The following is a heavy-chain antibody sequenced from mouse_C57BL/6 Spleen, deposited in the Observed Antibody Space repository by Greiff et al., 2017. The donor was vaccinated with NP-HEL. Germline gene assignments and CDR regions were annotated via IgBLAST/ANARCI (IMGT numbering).Heavy chain of an antibody. CDR3: ARVHDSFYYAMDY. Sequence: EVKLMESGPGLVKPSQSLSLTCSVTGYSITSGYYWNWIRQFPGNKLEWMGYISYDGSNNYNPSLKNRISITRDTSKNQFFLKLNSVTTEDTATYYCARVHDSFYYAMDYWGQGTSVTVSS. V-gene: IGHV3-6*01. CDR2: ISYDGSN. J-gene: IGHJ4*01. D-gene: IGHD2-4*01. CDR1: GYSITSGYY.